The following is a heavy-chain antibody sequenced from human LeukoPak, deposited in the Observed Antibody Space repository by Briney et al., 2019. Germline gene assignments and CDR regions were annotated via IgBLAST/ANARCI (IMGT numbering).Heavy chain of an antibody. CDR1: GYTFTNYG. V-gene: IGHV1-18*01. CDR2: ISAYNGNT. D-gene: IGHD3-3*01. J-gene: IGHJ4*02. Sequence: ASVKVSCKASGYTFTNYGISWVRQAPGQGLEWMGWISAYNGNTNYAQKLQGRVTMTTDTSTSTAYMELRSLRSDDTAVYYCARDDFWSGYPYYFDYWGQGTLVTVSS. CDR3: ARDDFWSGYPYYFDY.